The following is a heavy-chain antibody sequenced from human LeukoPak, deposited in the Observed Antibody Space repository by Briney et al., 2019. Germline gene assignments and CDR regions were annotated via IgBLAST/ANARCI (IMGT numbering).Heavy chain of an antibody. D-gene: IGHD4-23*01. CDR2: INPNSGGT. CDR1: GYTFTGYY. Sequence: ASVKVSCKASGYTFTGYYMHWVRQAPGQGLVWMGWINPNSGGTNYAQKFQGRVTMTRDTSISTAYMELSRLRSDDTAVYYCASPAGYGGNSYYFDYWGQGTLVTVSS. CDR3: ASPAGYGGNSYYFDY. J-gene: IGHJ4*02. V-gene: IGHV1-2*02.